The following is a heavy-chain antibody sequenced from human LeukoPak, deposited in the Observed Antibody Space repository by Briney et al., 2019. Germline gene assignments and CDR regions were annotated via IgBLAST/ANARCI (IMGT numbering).Heavy chain of an antibody. D-gene: IGHD2-2*01. CDR1: GGSFSGYY. Sequence: ETLSLTCAVYGGSFSGYYWSWVRQAPGRGLEWVSTINPTGVRTYYADSVRGRFTISRDNSKNTVFLQINSLRVEDTAIYYCARDQPHAASWFDPWGQGTLVTVSS. CDR3: ARDQPHAASWFDP. CDR2: INPTGVRT. J-gene: IGHJ5*02. V-gene: IGHV3-23*01.